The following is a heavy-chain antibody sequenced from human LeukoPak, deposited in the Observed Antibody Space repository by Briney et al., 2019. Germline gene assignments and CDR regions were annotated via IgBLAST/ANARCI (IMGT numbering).Heavy chain of an antibody. CDR2: ISAYNGNT. D-gene: IGHD5-12*01. Sequence: ASVTVSCKASGYTFTSYGISWVRQAPGQGLEWMGWISAYNGNTNYAQKLQGRVTMTTDTSTSTAYMELRSLRSDDTAVYYCARRGGYDHYYYYMDVWGKGTTVTVSS. V-gene: IGHV1-18*01. J-gene: IGHJ6*03. CDR1: GYTFTSYG. CDR3: ARRGGYDHYYYYMDV.